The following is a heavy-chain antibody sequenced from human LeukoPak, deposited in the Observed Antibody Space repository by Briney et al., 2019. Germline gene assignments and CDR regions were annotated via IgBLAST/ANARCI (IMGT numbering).Heavy chain of an antibody. CDR3: ARGYYGSGSYYDY. Sequence: PSETLSLTCTVSGGSIGSYYWSWMRQPPGKGLEWIGYIYYSGSTNYNTPLKSRVTISVDTSKNQFSLKLSSVTAADTAVYYCARGYYGSGSYYDYWGQGTLVTVSS. V-gene: IGHV4-59*08. CDR1: GGSIGSYY. J-gene: IGHJ4*02. CDR2: IYYSGST. D-gene: IGHD3-10*01.